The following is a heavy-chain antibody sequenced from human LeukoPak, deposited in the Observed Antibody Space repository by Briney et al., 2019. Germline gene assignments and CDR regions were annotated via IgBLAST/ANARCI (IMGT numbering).Heavy chain of an antibody. J-gene: IGHJ4*02. CDR2: IRSKAYGGTT. V-gene: IGHV3-49*04. Sequence: PGGSLRLSCAASGFTFSDYALGWVRQAPGRGLEWVGFIRSKAYGGTTEYAASVKGRFTISRDDSKSIAYLQMNSLKTEDTAVYYCTRDPHPHYDSRAVDYWGQGALVTVSS. D-gene: IGHD3-22*01. CDR1: GFTFSDYA. CDR3: TRDPHPHYDSRAVDY.